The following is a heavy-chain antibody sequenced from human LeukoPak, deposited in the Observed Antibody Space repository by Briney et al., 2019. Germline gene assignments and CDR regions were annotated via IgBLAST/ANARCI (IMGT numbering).Heavy chain of an antibody. Sequence: SETLSLTCTVSGGSISSYYWSWIRQPPGKGLEWIGYIYYSGSTNYNPSLKSRVTISVDTSKNQLSLKLSSVTAADTAVYYCARSRDGYNWNFDYWGQGTLVTVSS. CDR2: IYYSGST. D-gene: IGHD5-24*01. J-gene: IGHJ4*02. V-gene: IGHV4-59*08. CDR1: GGSISSYY. CDR3: ARSRDGYNWNFDY.